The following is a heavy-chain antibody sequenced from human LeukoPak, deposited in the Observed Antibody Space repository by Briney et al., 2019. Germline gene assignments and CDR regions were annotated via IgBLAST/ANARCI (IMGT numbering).Heavy chain of an antibody. CDR1: GYTFTDYY. J-gene: IGHJ3*02. V-gene: IGHV1-69-2*01. Sequence: GASVKVSCKVSGYTFTDYYMHWVQQAPGKGLEWMGLVDPEDGETIYAEKFQGRVTITADTSTDTAYMELSSLRSEDTAVYYCARGPWGRLARKGAFDIWGQGTMVTVSS. D-gene: IGHD3-16*01. CDR2: VDPEDGET. CDR3: ARGPWGRLARKGAFDI.